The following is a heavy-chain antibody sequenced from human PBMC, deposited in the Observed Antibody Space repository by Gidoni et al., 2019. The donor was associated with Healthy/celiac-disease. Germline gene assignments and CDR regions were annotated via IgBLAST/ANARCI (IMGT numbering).Heavy chain of an antibody. Sequence: QVQPQESGPGLVKPSETLPTHWTVSGRSISSYYWSWIRQPLGKGMAWIGYMYYSGSTNYTPSLKRRVTISGDTSKNQFSLKLSSVTAAGTVWYSCARQSGRLYPLDYWGQGTLVTVSS. CDR2: MYYSGST. CDR1: GRSISSYY. V-gene: IGHV4-59*08. D-gene: IGHD2-8*01. J-gene: IGHJ4*02. CDR3: ARQSGRLYPLDY.